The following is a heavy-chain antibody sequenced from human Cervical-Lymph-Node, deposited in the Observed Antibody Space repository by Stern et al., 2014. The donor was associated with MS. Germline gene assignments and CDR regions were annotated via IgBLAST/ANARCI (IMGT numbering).Heavy chain of an antibody. CDR1: GYTFIEYA. Sequence: QVQLVQSGAEVKKPGASVKVSCKASGYTFIEYAISWVRQAPGQGLEWMGWIGTNIGNTNYAQKFQGRVPLATDTSTTTVYMELRSLRSDDTAMYYCRAGSDAFDIWGQGTMVTVSS. J-gene: IGHJ3*02. V-gene: IGHV1-18*01. CDR3: RAGSDAFDI. D-gene: IGHD6-13*01. CDR2: IGTNIGNT.